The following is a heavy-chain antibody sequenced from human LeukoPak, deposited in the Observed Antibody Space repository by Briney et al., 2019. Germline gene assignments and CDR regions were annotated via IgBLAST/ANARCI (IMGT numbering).Heavy chain of an antibody. J-gene: IGHJ6*04. CDR3: AELGITMIGGV. CDR2: ISSSGASIFTM. D-gene: IGHD3-10*02. V-gene: IGHV3-11*04. CDR1: GFTFSNYY. Sequence: GGSLRLSCAASGFTFSNYYMSWIRQAPGKGLEWLSYISSSGASIFTMSYADSVKGRFTISRDNAKNSLYLQMNSLRAEDTAVYYCAELGITMIGGVWGKGTTVTISS.